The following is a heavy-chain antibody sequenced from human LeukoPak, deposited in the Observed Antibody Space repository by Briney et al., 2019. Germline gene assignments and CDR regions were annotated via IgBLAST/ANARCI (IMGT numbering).Heavy chain of an antibody. D-gene: IGHD2-15*01. Sequence: PGGSLRLSCAASGFTFSSYSMNWVRQAPGKGLEWVSSISSSSSYIYYADSVKGRFTISRDNAKNSLYLQMNSLGAEDTAVYYCARVWDVVVVVAATPDYWGQGTLVTVSS. CDR2: ISSSSSYI. J-gene: IGHJ4*02. CDR1: GFTFSSYS. CDR3: ARVWDVVVVVAATPDY. V-gene: IGHV3-21*01.